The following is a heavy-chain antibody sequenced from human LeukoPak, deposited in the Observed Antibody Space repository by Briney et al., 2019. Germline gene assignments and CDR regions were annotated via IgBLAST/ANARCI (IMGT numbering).Heavy chain of an antibody. CDR3: ASLRLAARPHVVANYFDY. Sequence: PSETLSLTCTVSGGSISSSSYYWGWIRQPPGKGLEWIGSIYYSGSTYYNPSLKSRVTISVDTSKNQFSLKLSSVTAADTAVYYCASLRLAARPHVVANYFDYWGQGTLVTVSS. D-gene: IGHD6-6*01. CDR2: IYYSGST. V-gene: IGHV4-39*01. J-gene: IGHJ4*02. CDR1: GGSISSSSYY.